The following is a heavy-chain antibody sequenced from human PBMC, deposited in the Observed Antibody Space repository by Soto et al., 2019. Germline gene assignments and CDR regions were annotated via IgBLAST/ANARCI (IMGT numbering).Heavy chain of an antibody. CDR3: GRTDNVGYYPY. V-gene: IGHV4-38-2*01. CDR2: IYHSVTT. J-gene: IGHJ4*02. CDR1: GDSISSGYY. Sequence: SETLSLTCAVSGDSISSGYYWAWIRQPPGKGLEWIGSIYHSVTTYYNPSLQSRVTISVDKSKNQFSLKLSSVTAADSAVYYCGRTDNVGYYPYLGQGALVTVCS. D-gene: IGHD3-3*01.